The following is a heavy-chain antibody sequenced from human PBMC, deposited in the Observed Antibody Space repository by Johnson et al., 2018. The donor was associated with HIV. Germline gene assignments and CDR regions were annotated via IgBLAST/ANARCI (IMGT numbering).Heavy chain of an antibody. CDR1: GFTFSDYA. CDR2: IGTAGDT. D-gene: IGHD4-11*01. J-gene: IGHJ3*02. V-gene: IGHV3-13*01. CDR3: ARETVTSGAFDI. Sequence: VQLVESGGGVVQPGRSLRLSCVASGFTFSDYAVHWVRQATGKGLEWVSAIGTAGDTYYPGSVKGRFTISRENAKNSLYLQMNSLRAGDTAVYYCARETVTSGAFDIWGQGTMVTVSS.